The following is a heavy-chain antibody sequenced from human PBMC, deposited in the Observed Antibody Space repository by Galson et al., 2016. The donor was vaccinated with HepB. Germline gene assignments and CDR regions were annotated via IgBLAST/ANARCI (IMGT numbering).Heavy chain of an antibody. V-gene: IGHV3-30*03. J-gene: IGHJ4*02. Sequence: SLRLSCAASGFTFSGYGMHWVRQAPGKGLEWVAVMSHDRINKYYADSVKGRLPISRDISKNTLYLQMNSRRAEDTAVYYCARPANLHNRSLFDNWGQGTLVTVSS. CDR3: ARPANLHNRSLFDN. CDR1: GFTFSGYG. CDR2: MSHDRINK.